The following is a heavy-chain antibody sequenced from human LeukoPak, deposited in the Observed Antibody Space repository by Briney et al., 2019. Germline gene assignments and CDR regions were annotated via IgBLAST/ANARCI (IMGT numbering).Heavy chain of an antibody. CDR3: AAQEGGLRGDCYY. D-gene: IGHD2-21*02. CDR1: GFTFSSYW. J-gene: IGHJ4*02. CDR2: IKQDGSEK. V-gene: IGHV3-7*03. Sequence: GGSLRLSCAASGFTFSSYWMTWVRQAPGKGLEWVANIKQDGSEKYYVDSVKGRFSISRDNAKNSLYLQMNSLRAEDTAVYYCAAQEGGLRGDCYYWGQGTLVTVSS.